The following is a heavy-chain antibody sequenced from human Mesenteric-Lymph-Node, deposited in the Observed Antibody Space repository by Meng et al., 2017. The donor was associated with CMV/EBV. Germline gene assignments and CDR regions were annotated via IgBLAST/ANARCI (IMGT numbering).Heavy chain of an antibody. Sequence: SLKISCAASGFTFSSYSMNWVRQAPGKGLEWVAGISWNSANIAYAESVKGRFTISRDNAKNSLFLQMNSLRPEDTAFYYCVKQGLGLQNWGQGTLVTVSS. J-gene: IGHJ4*02. V-gene: IGHV3-9*01. CDR2: ISWNSANI. CDR3: VKQGLGLQN. D-gene: IGHD3-16*01. CDR1: GFTFSSYS.